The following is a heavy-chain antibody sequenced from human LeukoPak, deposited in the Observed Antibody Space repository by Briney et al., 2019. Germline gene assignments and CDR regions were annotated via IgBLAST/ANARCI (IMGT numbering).Heavy chain of an antibody. D-gene: IGHD1-26*01. CDR1: GGSFSGYY. V-gene: IGHV4-34*01. J-gene: IGHJ4*02. CDR2: ISLAGQT. CDR3: SRESGPFCPFGY. Sequence: SETLSLTCAVYGGSFSGYYWSWIRQPPGKGLEWIGEISLAGQTNYNPSLNGRVTMSLDKSSNQLSLHLTSVTAADTATYYCSRESGPFCPFGYWGQGTLVTVSS.